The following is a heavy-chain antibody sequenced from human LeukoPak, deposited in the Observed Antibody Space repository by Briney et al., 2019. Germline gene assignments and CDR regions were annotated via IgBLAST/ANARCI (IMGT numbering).Heavy chain of an antibody. D-gene: IGHD6-25*01. V-gene: IGHV3-11*01. CDR2: SSTSGSTT. CDR3: VREGLTGYFDA. CDR1: GFTLRDNF. J-gene: IGHJ5*02. Sequence: PGGSLRLSCAASGFTLRDNFMSWIRQAPGQGLEWVAYSSTSGSTTFYGDSVKGRFTISRDNAKNSVFLEMNSLRADVTAVYYCVREGLTGYFDAWGQGTLVTVSS.